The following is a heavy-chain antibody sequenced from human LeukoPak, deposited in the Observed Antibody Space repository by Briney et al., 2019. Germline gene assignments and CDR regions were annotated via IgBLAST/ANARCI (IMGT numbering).Heavy chain of an antibody. V-gene: IGHV4-34*01. CDR3: ARGRYYDSSGSYDY. CDR2: INHSGST. D-gene: IGHD3-22*01. J-gene: IGHJ4*02. Sequence: SETLSLTCAVYGGSFSGYYWSWIRQPPGKGLEWIGEINHSGSTNYNPSLKSRVTISVDTSKNQFSLKLSSVTAADTAVYYRARGRYYDSSGSYDYWGQGALVTVSS. CDR1: GGSFSGYY.